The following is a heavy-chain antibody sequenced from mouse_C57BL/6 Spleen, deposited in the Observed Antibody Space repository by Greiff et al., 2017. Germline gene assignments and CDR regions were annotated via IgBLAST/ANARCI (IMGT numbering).Heavy chain of an antibody. CDR3: ARGSNYDAYWYFDV. CDR2: ISSGSSTI. J-gene: IGHJ1*03. CDR1: GFTFSDYG. Sequence: EVKLMESGGGLVKPGGSLKLSCAASGFTFSDYGMHWVRQAPEKGLEWVAYISSGSSTIYYADTVKGRFTISRDKAKNTLFLQMTSLRSEDTAMYYCARGSNYDAYWYFDVWGTGTTVTVSS. V-gene: IGHV5-17*01. D-gene: IGHD2-5*01.